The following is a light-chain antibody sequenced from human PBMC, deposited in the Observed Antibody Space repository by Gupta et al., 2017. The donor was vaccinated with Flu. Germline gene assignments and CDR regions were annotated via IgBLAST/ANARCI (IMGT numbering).Light chain of an antibody. CDR1: SSDVGGYNY. Sequence: QSALTQPASVSGSPGQSITISCTGTSSDVGGYNYVSWYQQHPGKAPKLMIYEVSNRPSGVSNRCAASKSGNTAFLNISGLQAEDEAYYYCSSYTISRTLVFGTGTKVTVL. V-gene: IGLV2-14*01. CDR2: EVS. J-gene: IGLJ1*01. CDR3: SSYTISRTLV.